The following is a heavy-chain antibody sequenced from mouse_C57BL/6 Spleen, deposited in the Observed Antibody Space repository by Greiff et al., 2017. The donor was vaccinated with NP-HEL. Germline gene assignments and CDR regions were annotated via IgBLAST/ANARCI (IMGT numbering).Heavy chain of an antibody. V-gene: IGHV5-17*01. CDR2: ISSGSSTI. J-gene: IGHJ4*01. CDR3: ARGTRNDAMDY. D-gene: IGHD3-3*01. Sequence: EVKLVESGGGLVKPGGSLKLSCAASGFTFSDYGMHWVRQAPEKGLEWVAYISSGSSTIYYADTVKGRFTISRDNAKNTLFLQMTSLRSEDTAMYYCARGTRNDAMDYWGQGTSVTVSS. CDR1: GFTFSDYG.